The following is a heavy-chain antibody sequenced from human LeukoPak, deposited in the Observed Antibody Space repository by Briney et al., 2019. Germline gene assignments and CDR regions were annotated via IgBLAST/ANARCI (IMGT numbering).Heavy chain of an antibody. CDR2: INTKTGRT. Sequence: ASVKVSCKTSGYSFTDYYIHWVRQAPGQGLEWMAWINTKTGRTSSARKFQGRVTMTRDPSITTVYMDMAWLTSDDTAIYFCARADFIDAGPYLIGPWGQGTLVTVSS. CDR1: GYSFTDYY. CDR3: ARADFIDAGPYLIGP. J-gene: IGHJ5*02. D-gene: IGHD3-3*01. V-gene: IGHV1-2*02.